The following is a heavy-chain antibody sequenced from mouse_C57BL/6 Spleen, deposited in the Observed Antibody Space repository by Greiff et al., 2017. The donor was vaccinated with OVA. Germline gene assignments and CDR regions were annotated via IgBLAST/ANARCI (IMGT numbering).Heavy chain of an antibody. CDR2: IWTGGGT. CDR3: ARGDYGSSYGYFDV. D-gene: IGHD1-1*01. J-gene: IGHJ1*03. Sequence: VKLVESGPGLVAPSQSLSITCTVSGFSLTSSAISWVRQPPGKGLEWLGVIWTGGGTNYNSALKSRLSISKDNSKSQVFLKMNSLQTDDTARYYGARGDYGSSYGYFDVWGTGTTVTVSS. V-gene: IGHV2-9-1*01. CDR1: GFSLTSSA.